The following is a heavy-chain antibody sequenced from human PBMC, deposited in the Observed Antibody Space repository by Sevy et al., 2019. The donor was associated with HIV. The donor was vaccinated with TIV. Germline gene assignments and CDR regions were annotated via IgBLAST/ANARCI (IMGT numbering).Heavy chain of an antibody. J-gene: IGHJ4*02. CDR2: FDPEDGET. D-gene: IGHD3-22*01. V-gene: IGHV1-24*01. Sequence: ASVKVSCKVSGSTLSKLSMHWVRQAPGKGLEWMGRFDPEDGETSYSQKFQGRVTRTEDTSTDTAYIELSSLRSEDTAVYHCAAAREYYEDTSGYLDYWGQGTLVTVSS. CDR3: AAAREYYEDTSGYLDY. CDR1: GSTLSKLS.